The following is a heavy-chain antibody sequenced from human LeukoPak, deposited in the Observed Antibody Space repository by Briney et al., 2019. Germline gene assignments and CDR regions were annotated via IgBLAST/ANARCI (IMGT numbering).Heavy chain of an antibody. J-gene: IGHJ6*03. D-gene: IGHD3-22*01. Sequence: SETLSLTCTVSGGSISSYYWSWIRQPAGKGLEWIGRIYTSGSTNYNPSLKSRVTMSVDTPKNQFSLKLSSLTAADTAVYFLPCITMIVVVITTLYYYYYMDVWGKGTTVIISS. CDR2: IYTSGST. CDR1: GGSISSYY. V-gene: IGHV4-4*07. CDR3: PCITMIVVVITTLYYYYYMDV.